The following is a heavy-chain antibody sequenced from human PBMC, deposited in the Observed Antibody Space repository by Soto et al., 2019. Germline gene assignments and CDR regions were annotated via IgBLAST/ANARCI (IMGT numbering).Heavy chain of an antibody. CDR3: ARETDTSMVDY. Sequence: QVQLVQSGAEVKKPGASVKVSCQTSGYNFSAYYFNWVRQAAGQGPEWMGWLNPRNGQTGYVQKFRGRVTMTRDTSIATVYQELSRLTSEDTAIYFCARETDTSMVDYWGQGTLVTVSS. J-gene: IGHJ4*02. V-gene: IGHV1-8*01. CDR2: LNPRNGQT. D-gene: IGHD5-18*01. CDR1: GYNFSAYY.